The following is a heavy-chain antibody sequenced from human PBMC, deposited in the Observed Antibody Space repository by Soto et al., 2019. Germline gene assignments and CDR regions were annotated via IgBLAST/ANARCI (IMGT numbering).Heavy chain of an antibody. J-gene: IGHJ5*02. CDR1: GYTSTSYY. D-gene: IGHD6-25*01. Sequence: ASVKVSCKASGYTSTSYYMHWVRQAPGQGLEWMGIINPSGGSTSYAQKFQGRVTMTRDTSTSTVYMELSSLRSEDTAVYYCISGSSGTTNWFDPWGQGTLVTVSS. CDR2: INPSGGST. CDR3: ISGSSGTTNWFDP. V-gene: IGHV1-46*01.